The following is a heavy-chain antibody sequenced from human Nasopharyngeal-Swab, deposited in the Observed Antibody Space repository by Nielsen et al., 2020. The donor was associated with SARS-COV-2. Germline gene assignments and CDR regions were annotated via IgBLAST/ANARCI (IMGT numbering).Heavy chain of an antibody. D-gene: IGHD1-1*01. J-gene: IGHJ4*02. CDR3: ARDRGLEYYDY. CDR2: IYSGGST. Sequence: GESLKISCAVSGLTVSSTYMSWVRQAPGKGLEWVSVIYSGGSTYYADSVKGRFTISRDNSKNTLYLQMNSLRAEDTAVYYCARDRGLEYYDYWGQGTLVTVSS. V-gene: IGHV3-53*01. CDR1: GLTVSSTY.